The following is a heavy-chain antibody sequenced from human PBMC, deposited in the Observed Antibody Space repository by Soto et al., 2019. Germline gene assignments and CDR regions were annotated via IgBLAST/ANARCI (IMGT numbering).Heavy chain of an antibody. CDR1: GGTFNTYT. Sequence: QVQLMQSGAEVKKPGSSVKVSCKASGGTFNTYTISWVRQTPGQGLEWMGGIIPIFDTSDYAQKFQGRVTITADESTSTAYMTLSSLRSEDTAVYYCALSCRYDSRGYYFFDYWGQGSLVTVSS. J-gene: IGHJ4*02. CDR3: ALSCRYDSRGYYFFDY. CDR2: IIPIFDTS. V-gene: IGHV1-69*01. D-gene: IGHD3-22*01.